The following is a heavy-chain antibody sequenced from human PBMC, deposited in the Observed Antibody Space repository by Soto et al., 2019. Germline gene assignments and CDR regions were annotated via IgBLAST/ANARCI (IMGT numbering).Heavy chain of an antibody. V-gene: IGHV4-4*02. J-gene: IGHJ4*02. Sequence: QVQLQESGPGLVKPSGTLSLTCAVSGGSISSSNWWSWVRQPPGKGLEWIGEIYHSGSTNYNPSLKGRVTISVDKSKNQFSLKLSSVTAADTAVYYCASYDILTGQAERAFDYWGQGTLVTVSS. D-gene: IGHD3-9*01. CDR3: ASYDILTGQAERAFDY. CDR2: IYHSGST. CDR1: GGSISSSNW.